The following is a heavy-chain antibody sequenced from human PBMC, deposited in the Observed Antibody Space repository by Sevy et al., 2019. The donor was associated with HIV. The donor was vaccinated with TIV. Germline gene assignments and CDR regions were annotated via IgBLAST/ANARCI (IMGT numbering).Heavy chain of an antibody. CDR3: AKPRSTGWRGGFDC. V-gene: IGHV3-23*01. Sequence: GGSLRLSCAASGFTFSSYDMSWVRQAPGKGLEWVSVISSSGGTTYYADSVKGRFTISRDNSKNTVYLQMKSLGTEDTAVYYCAKPRSTGWRGGFDCWGQGTLVTVSS. CDR1: GFTFSSYD. J-gene: IGHJ4*02. CDR2: ISSSGGTT. D-gene: IGHD6-19*01.